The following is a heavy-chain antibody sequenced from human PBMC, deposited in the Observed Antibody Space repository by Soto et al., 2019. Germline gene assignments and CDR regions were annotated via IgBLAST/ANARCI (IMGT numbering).Heavy chain of an antibody. CDR3: AGTSSLQLYYMDV. Sequence: SXTLSLTCVISGDSVSSNSAAWNWIRQSPSRGLEWLGRTYYRSRWYNDYAVSVRSRITVNADTSKNQFSLHLNSVTPEDTAVYYCAGTSSLQLYYMDVWDKGTTVTVSS. J-gene: IGHJ6*03. V-gene: IGHV6-1*01. CDR2: TYYRSRWYN. CDR1: GDSVSSNSAA. D-gene: IGHD1-7*01.